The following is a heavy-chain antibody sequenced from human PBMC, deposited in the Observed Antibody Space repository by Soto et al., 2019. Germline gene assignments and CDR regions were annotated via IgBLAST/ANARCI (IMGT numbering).Heavy chain of an antibody. CDR3: ARLSRGYDKYYFDY. CDR2: IYYSGST. Sequence: SQTLSLTCTVSGGSISSSSYYWGWIRQPPGKGLEWIGSIYYSGSTYYNPSLKSRVTISVDTSKNQFSLKLSSVTAADTAVYYCARLSRGYDKYYFDYWGQGTLVTVSS. V-gene: IGHV4-39*01. CDR1: GGSISSSSYY. J-gene: IGHJ4*02. D-gene: IGHD5-12*01.